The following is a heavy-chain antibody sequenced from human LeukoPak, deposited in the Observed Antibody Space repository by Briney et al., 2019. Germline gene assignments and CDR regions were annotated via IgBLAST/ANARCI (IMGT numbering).Heavy chain of an antibody. Sequence: GGSLRLSCAASGFTFSSYAVSWVRQAPGKGLEWVSAISGSGGSTYYADSVKGRFTISRDNSKNTLYLQMNSLRAEDTAVYYCAKVGDFWSGLDNWFDPWGQGTLVTVSS. CDR1: GFTFSSYA. CDR2: ISGSGGST. D-gene: IGHD3-3*01. J-gene: IGHJ5*02. V-gene: IGHV3-23*01. CDR3: AKVGDFWSGLDNWFDP.